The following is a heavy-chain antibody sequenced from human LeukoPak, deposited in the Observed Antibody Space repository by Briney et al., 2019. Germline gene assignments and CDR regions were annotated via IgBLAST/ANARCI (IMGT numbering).Heavy chain of an antibody. Sequence: PGGSLRLSCAASGFTFSNSNMNWVRQAPGKGLEWISYISTSSSTIYYADSVKGRFTISRDNAKNSLYLRMNSLRAEDTAVYYCTRSSSKTYYYYMDVWGKGTTVTVS. D-gene: IGHD4-11*01. CDR2: ISTSSSTI. J-gene: IGHJ6*03. CDR1: GFTFSNSN. V-gene: IGHV3-48*01. CDR3: TRSSSKTYYYYMDV.